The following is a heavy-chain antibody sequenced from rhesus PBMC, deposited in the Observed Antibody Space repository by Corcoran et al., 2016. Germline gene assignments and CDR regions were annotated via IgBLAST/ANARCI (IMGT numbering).Heavy chain of an antibody. CDR2: ISGSGGST. J-gene: IGHJ4*01. CDR3: ARDDIAAAFDY. Sequence: QLQLQESGPGLVKPSETLSLTCAVSGGSISSNYWNWIRQPPGKGLEWIGRISGSGGSTDYNPALKSRVTISTDTSKNQFSLKLSSVTAADTTVYYCARDDIAAAFDYWGQGVLVTVSS. CDR1: GGSISSNY. V-gene: IGHV4-173*01. D-gene: IGHD6-25*01.